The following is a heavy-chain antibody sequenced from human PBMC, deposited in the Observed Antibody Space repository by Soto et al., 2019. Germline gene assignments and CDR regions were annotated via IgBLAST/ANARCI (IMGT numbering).Heavy chain of an antibody. V-gene: IGHV4-31*03. CDR1: GGSISSGGYY. J-gene: IGHJ6*02. D-gene: IGHD3-3*01. Sequence: PSETLSLTCTVSGGSISSGGYYWSWIRQHPGKGLEWIGYIYYSGSTYYNPSLKSRVTISVDTSKNQFSLKLSSVTVADTAVYYCASDSYDFWSGPRGYYYGMDVWGQGTTVTVSS. CDR2: IYYSGST. CDR3: ASDSYDFWSGPRGYYYGMDV.